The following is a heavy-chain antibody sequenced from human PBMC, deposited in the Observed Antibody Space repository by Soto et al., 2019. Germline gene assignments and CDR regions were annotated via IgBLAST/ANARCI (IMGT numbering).Heavy chain of an antibody. Sequence: QVQLQESGPGLVKPSETLSLTCTVSGDSLSTYFWSWIRQPPGKGLEWIGDIYYSGSTKYNPSLKSRVTICIVTSKKQFSLKVWSVPAADTAVYYCARCPLGSEYLHYYPMDVWGKGTTVSVSS. CDR2: IYYSGST. V-gene: IGHV4-59*01. D-gene: IGHD1-26*01. CDR1: GDSLSTYF. CDR3: ARCPLGSEYLHYYPMDV. J-gene: IGHJ6*03.